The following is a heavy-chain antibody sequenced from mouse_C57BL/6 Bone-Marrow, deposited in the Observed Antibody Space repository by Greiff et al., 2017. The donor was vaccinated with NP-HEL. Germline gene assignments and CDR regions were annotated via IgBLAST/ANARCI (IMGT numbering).Heavy chain of an antibody. CDR2: IYPGDGDT. CDR1: GYAFSSSW. V-gene: IGHV1-82*01. J-gene: IGHJ2*01. Sequence: QVQLQQSGPELVKPGASVKISCKASGYAFSSSWMNWVKQRPGKGLEWIGRIYPGDGDTNYNGKFKGKATLTADKSSSTAYMQLSSLTSEDSAVYFCAREVRQLRPPFDYWGQGTTLTVSS. D-gene: IGHD3-2*02. CDR3: AREVRQLRPPFDY.